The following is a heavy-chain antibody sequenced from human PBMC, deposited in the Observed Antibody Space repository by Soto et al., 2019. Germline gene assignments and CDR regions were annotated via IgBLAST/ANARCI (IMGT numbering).Heavy chain of an antibody. J-gene: IGHJ4*02. D-gene: IGHD5-18*01. CDR2: IKSKSDGETA. Sequence: PGGSLRLSYAASGLTFSNVWMTWVRQAPGKGLEWVGRIKSKSDGETADVAAPVKARFTISRDDSKNTVFLEMNSLKSEDTALYYCAITAMINRDSSTSFDYWGRGTQVTVS. V-gene: IGHV3-15*01. CDR3: AITAMINRDSSTSFDY. CDR1: GLTFSNVW.